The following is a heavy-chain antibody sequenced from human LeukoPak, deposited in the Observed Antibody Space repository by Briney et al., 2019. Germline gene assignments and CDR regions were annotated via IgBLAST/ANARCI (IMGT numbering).Heavy chain of an antibody. V-gene: IGHV4-59*01. CDR3: AQTLTVVDGAGWFDP. CDR2: ISHSGDT. CDR1: GVSISSYD. Sequence: SETLSLTCTVSGVSISSYDWSWIRQPPGKGLEWIGYISHSGDTKYDPSLKSRLTISVDTSKNQFSLKLTSVTAADTAVYFCAQTLTVVDGAGWFDPWGQGTLVIVSS. D-gene: IGHD2-2*01. J-gene: IGHJ5*02.